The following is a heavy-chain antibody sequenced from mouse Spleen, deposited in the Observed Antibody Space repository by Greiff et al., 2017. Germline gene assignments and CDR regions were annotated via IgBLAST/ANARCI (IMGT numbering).Heavy chain of an antibody. J-gene: IGHJ1*01. CDR2: ISSGSSTI. D-gene: IGHD1-1*01. Sequence: EVKLVESGGGLVQPGGSRKLSCAASGFTFSSFGMHWVRQAPEKGLEWVAYISSGSSTIYYADTVKGRFTISRDNPKNTLFLQMTSLRSEDTAMYYCARSNYYGSREYFDVWGAGTTVTVSS. V-gene: IGHV5-17*02. CDR1: GFTFSSFG. CDR3: ARSNYYGSREYFDV.